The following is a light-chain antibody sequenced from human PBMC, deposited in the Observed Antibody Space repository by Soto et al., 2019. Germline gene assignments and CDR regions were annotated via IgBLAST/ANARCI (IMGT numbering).Light chain of an antibody. CDR3: QHYYSTPYT. J-gene: IGKJ2*01. Sequence: IVMTQSPDSLAVSLGERATINCKSSQSVLYSSNNKNYFAWYQQKPGQPPKLLIYWASTRESGVPDRFSGSGSGTDFTLTISRLQAEDVAVYYCQHYYSTPYTFGQGTKLEIK. V-gene: IGKV4-1*01. CDR2: WAS. CDR1: QSVLYSSNNKNY.